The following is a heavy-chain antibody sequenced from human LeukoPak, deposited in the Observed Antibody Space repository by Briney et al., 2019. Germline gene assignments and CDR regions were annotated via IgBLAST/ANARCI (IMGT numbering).Heavy chain of an antibody. J-gene: IGHJ4*02. CDR1: GFTFSGYW. Sequence: GGSLRLSCVASGFTFSGYWMSWVRHAPGEGLEWVANIKQDGGEFYYVDAVKGRFTISRDNAKTSLYLQMNRLRVDDTAVYYCARARGYSYNPLFDYWGQGTLVTVSS. D-gene: IGHD5-18*01. CDR2: IKQDGGEF. V-gene: IGHV3-7*04. CDR3: ARARGYSYNPLFDY.